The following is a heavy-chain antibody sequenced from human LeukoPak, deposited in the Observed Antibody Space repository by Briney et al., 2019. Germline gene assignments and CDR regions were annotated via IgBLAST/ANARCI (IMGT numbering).Heavy chain of an antibody. CDR1: GFTFSSYS. V-gene: IGHV3-21*01. J-gene: IGHJ4*02. Sequence: GGSLRLSCAASGFTFSSYSMNWVRQAPGKGLEWVSSISSSSSYIYYADSVKGRFTISRDNAKNSLYLQMNSLRAEDTAVYYCASRYSSSWYEVYWGQGTLVTVSS. D-gene: IGHD6-13*01. CDR2: ISSSSSYI. CDR3: ASRYSSSWYEVY.